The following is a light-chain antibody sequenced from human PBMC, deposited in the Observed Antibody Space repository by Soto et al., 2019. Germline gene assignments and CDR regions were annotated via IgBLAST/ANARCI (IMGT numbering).Light chain of an antibody. J-gene: IGKJ3*01. CDR3: QQYNNWPFT. V-gene: IGKV3-15*01. Sequence: IVMTQSPPTLSLSPGERATLSCRASQSVSSNLAWYQQKPGQAPRLLIYGASTRATGIPARFSGSGSGTEFTLTISSLQSEDFAVYYCQQYNNWPFTVGPGTKVDT. CDR1: QSVSSN. CDR2: GAS.